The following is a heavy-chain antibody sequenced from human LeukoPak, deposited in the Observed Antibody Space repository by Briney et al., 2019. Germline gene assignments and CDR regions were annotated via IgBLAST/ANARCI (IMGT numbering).Heavy chain of an antibody. J-gene: IGHJ6*03. CDR1: GGSISSYY. V-gene: IGHV4-59*08. CDR3: ARVRATLFGVAMDYMDV. Sequence: PSEXLSLTCTVSGGSISSYYWSWLRQPPGKGLEGIGYIYYSGSSNYNPPLKSRVTISVDPSKNQLSLKLSSVTAADTAVYYCARVRATLFGVAMDYMDVWGKGTTVTVSS. CDR2: IYYSGSS. D-gene: IGHD3-3*01.